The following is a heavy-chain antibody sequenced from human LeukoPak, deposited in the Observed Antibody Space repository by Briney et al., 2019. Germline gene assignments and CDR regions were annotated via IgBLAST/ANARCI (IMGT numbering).Heavy chain of an antibody. J-gene: IGHJ5*02. D-gene: IGHD5-12*01. Sequence: GESLKISCKGSGYTFISYWIVWVRHMPGKGLEWMGIIYPSDSNTRYNPSFEGQVTISVDKSISTTYLHWSGLKASDSATYYCARGNVANWFGPWGQGTLVTVSS. CDR2: IYPSDSNT. CDR1: GYTFISYW. CDR3: ARGNVANWFGP. V-gene: IGHV5-51*01.